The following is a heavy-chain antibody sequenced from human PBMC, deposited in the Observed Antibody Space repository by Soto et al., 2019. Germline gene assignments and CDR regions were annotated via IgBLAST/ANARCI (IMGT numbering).Heavy chain of an antibody. J-gene: IGHJ2*01. CDR1: GGSITSGGYY. D-gene: IGHD2-21*02. CDR3: ARGTYCGGDCYWYFDL. CDR2: IYYSGST. V-gene: IGHV4-31*03. Sequence: QVQLQESGPGLVKPSQTLSLTCTVSGGSITSGGYYWTWIRQHPGKGLEWIGYIYYSGSTYYNTSLKSRVTLSVDKAKTQFSLRLSSVTAADTAVYYCARGTYCGGDCYWYFDLWGRGTLVTVSS.